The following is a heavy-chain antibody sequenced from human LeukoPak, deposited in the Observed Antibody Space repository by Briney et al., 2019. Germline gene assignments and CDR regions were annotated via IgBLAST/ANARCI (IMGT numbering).Heavy chain of an antibody. Sequence: ASVKVSCKASGYTFTSYGISWVRQAPGQGLEWMGGIIPIFGTANYAQKFQGRVTITTDESTSTAYMELSSLRSEDTAVYYCARSQYSYEPLDYWGQGTLVTVSS. CDR2: IIPIFGTA. J-gene: IGHJ4*02. CDR3: ARSQYSYEPLDY. D-gene: IGHD5-18*01. V-gene: IGHV1-69*05. CDR1: GYTFTSYG.